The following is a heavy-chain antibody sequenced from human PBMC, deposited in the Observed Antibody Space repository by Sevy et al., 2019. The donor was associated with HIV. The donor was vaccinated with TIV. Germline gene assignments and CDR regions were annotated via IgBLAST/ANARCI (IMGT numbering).Heavy chain of an antibody. CDR3: ARDPTIVVVPAGTTQYYYYYGMDV. CDR1: GFTFSSYS. CDR2: ISSSSSYI. J-gene: IGHJ6*02. V-gene: IGHV3-21*01. D-gene: IGHD2-2*01. Sequence: GGSLRLSCAASGFTFSSYSMNWVRQAPGKGLEWVSSISSSSSYIYYADSVKGRFTISRDNAKNSLYLQMNSLRAEDMAVYYCARDPTIVVVPAGTTQYYYYYGMDVWGQGTTVTVSS.